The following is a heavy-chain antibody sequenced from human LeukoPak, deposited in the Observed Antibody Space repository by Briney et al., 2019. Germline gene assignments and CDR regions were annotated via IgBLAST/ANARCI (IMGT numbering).Heavy chain of an antibody. V-gene: IGHV3-74*01. J-gene: IGHJ4*02. CDR1: GFPFSNYW. Sequence: GGSLRLSCAASGFPFSNYWMHWVRQAPGKGLVWVSRINTDGSSTSYTDSVKGRFTISRDNAKNTLYLQMNSLRAEDTAVYYCARARRTMTNFDYWGQGTLVTVSS. CDR2: INTDGSST. CDR3: ARARRTMTNFDY. D-gene: IGHD3-22*01.